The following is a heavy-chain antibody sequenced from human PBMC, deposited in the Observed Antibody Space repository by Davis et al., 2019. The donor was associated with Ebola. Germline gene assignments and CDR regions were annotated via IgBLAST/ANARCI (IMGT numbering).Heavy chain of an antibody. J-gene: IGHJ6*02. V-gene: IGHV1-2*04. Sequence: ASVKVSCKASGYTFTSYGISWVRQAPGQGLEWMGWINPNSGGTNHAQKFQGWVTMTRDTSISTAYMELSRLRSDDTAVYYCGRGGGIGYYGMDVWGQGTTVTVSS. CDR2: INPNSGGT. CDR3: GRGGGIGYYGMDV. D-gene: IGHD2-21*01. CDR1: GYTFTSYG.